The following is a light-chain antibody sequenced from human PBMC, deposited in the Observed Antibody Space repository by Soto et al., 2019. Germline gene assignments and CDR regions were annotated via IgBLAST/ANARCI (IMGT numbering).Light chain of an antibody. Sequence: QSVLTQPASVSGSPGQSITISCTGTSSDVGGYNYVSWYQQHPGKAPKLMIFEVSNRPSGVSNHFSSSKSGNTASLTISGLQAEDEADYYCSSYSSSSTPSYVFGTGTKLTVL. V-gene: IGLV2-14*01. CDR1: SSDVGGYNY. CDR2: EVS. CDR3: SSYSSSSTPSYV. J-gene: IGLJ1*01.